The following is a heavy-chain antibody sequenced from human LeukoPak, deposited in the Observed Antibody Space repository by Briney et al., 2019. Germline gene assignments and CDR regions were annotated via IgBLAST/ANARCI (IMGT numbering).Heavy chain of an antibody. J-gene: IGHJ4*02. V-gene: IGHV3-11*01. CDR3: ARGMGGDYGSGTFFDL. Sequence: PGGSLRLSCAASEFVFSDYYMSWVRQAPGKGLEWVSYISSGGDTKYYADSVKGRFTISRDNAKNSLYLQMNNLRAEDTAVYYCARGMGGDYGSGTFFDLWGQGNMVTVSS. CDR1: EFVFSDYY. D-gene: IGHD3-10*01. CDR2: ISSGGDTK.